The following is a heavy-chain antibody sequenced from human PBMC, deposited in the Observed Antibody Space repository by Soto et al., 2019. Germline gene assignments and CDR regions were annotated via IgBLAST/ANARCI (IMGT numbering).Heavy chain of an antibody. CDR3: EKSRYSSGWPNWFDP. CDR2: ISGSGGST. CDR1: GFTFSSYA. D-gene: IGHD6-19*01. V-gene: IGHV3-23*01. J-gene: IGHJ5*02. Sequence: GGSLRLSCAASGFTFSSYAMSWVRQAPGKGLEWVSAISGSGGSTYYADSVKGRFTISRDNSKNTLYLQMNSLRAEDTAVYYCEKSRYSSGWPNWFDPWGQGTLVPVSS.